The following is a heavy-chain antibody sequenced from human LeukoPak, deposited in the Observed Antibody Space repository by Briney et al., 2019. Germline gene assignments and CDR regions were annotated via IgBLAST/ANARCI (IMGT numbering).Heavy chain of an antibody. CDR2: INPNSGGT. V-gene: IGHV1-2*04. CDR1: GYTFTGYY. D-gene: IGHD3-22*01. CDR3: ARTYYYDSSGANDAFDI. J-gene: IGHJ3*02. Sequence: ASVKVSCKASGYTFTGYYMHWVRQAPGQGLEWMGWINPNSGGTNYAQKFQGWVTMIRDTSITTAYMELRRLRSDDTAVYYCARTYYYDSSGANDAFDIWGQGTMVTVSS.